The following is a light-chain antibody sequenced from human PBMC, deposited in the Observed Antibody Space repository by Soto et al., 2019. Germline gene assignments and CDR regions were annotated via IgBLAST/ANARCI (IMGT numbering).Light chain of an antibody. J-gene: IGLJ1*01. Sequence: QSALTQPASVSGSPGQSITISCTGTSSDVGGYNYVSWYQQHPGKAPKLMIYEVSNRPSGVSNRFSGSKSGNTASLTISGLPAEDEADYYCSSYTSSSTLGGVFGTGTKLTVL. CDR3: SSYTSSSTLGGV. CDR2: EVS. V-gene: IGLV2-14*01. CDR1: SSDVGGYNY.